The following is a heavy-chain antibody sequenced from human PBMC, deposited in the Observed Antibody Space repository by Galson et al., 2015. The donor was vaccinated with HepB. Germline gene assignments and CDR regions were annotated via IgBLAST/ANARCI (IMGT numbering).Heavy chain of an antibody. CDR2: INPNSGAT. CDR3: ASQGLHCSTTTCYNDYYMDV. J-gene: IGHJ6*03. V-gene: IGHV1-2*02. D-gene: IGHD2-2*01. CDR1: GYTFVGYY. Sequence: SVKVSCKASGYTFVGYYIHWVRQAPGQGLEWVGWINPNSGATRYAQNFQGRFIMTRDTFVNTAFMELSRLRSDDTAVYYCASQGLHCSTTTCYNDYYMDVWGKGTTVTVSS.